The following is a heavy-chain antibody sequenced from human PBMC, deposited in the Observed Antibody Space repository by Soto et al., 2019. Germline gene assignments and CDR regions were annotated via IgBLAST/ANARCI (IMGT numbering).Heavy chain of an antibody. J-gene: IGHJ4*02. D-gene: IGHD7-27*01. Sequence: QVQLVESGGGVVQPGRSLRLSCAASGFSFSISPMHWVRQAPGKGPLWVSLISYDGTNKFYADSVKGRFTISRDNSKSTVYLQVDSLRPEEAAVYYCARDPQTSGGQHWAFNYFDSWGQGTLVTVSS. CDR2: ISYDGTNK. V-gene: IGHV3-30-3*01. CDR3: ARDPQTSGGQHWAFNYFDS. CDR1: GFSFSISP.